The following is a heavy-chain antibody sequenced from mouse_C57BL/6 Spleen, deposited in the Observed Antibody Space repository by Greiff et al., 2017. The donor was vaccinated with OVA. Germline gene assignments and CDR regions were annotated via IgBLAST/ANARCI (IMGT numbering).Heavy chain of an antibody. CDR1: GFNIKDYY. CDR3: ASFTTVVATRWYFDV. V-gene: IGHV14-2*01. Sequence: VQLQQSGAELVKPGASVKLSCTASGFNIKDYYMHWVKQRTEQGLEWIGRIDPEDGETKYAPTFQGKATITADTSSNTAYLQLSSLTSEDTAVYYCASFTTVVATRWYFDVWGTGTTVTVSS. D-gene: IGHD1-1*01. CDR2: IDPEDGET. J-gene: IGHJ1*03.